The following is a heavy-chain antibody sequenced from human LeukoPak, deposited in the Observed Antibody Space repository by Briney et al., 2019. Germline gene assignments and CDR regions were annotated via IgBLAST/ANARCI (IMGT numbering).Heavy chain of an antibody. D-gene: IGHD3-10*01. Sequence: SVKVSCKASGGTFSSYAISWVRQAPGQGLEWMGRIIPIFGTANYAQKFQGRVTFTTDESTSTAYMELSSLRSEDTAVYYCARDRYGSGVHVDYWGQGTLVTVSS. CDR3: ARDRYGSGVHVDY. CDR1: GGTFSSYA. J-gene: IGHJ4*02. V-gene: IGHV1-69*05. CDR2: IIPIFGTA.